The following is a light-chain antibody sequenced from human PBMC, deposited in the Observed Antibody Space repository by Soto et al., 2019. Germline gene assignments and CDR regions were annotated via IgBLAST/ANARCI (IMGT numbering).Light chain of an antibody. CDR2: DGS. V-gene: IGLV2-11*01. CDR3: CSYAGSYTII. Sequence: QSALTQPRSVSGSPGQSVTISCTGTRSDVGGYNYVSWYQQHPGKAPKLMIYDGSKRPSGVPDRFSGSRSGNTSSLTISGLQAEDEADYYCCSYAGSYTIIFGGGTKVTVL. J-gene: IGLJ2*01. CDR1: RSDVGGYNY.